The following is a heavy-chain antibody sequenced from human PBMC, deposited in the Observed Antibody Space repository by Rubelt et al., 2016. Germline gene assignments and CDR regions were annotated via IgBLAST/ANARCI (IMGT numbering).Heavy chain of an antibody. CDR1: GGSFSGYY. CDR3: AGVLGSGSPSLSGMDV. CDR2: INRSGRT. D-gene: IGHD3-3*01. V-gene: IGHV4-34*01. J-gene: IGHJ6*02. Sequence: QVQLQQWGAGLLKPSETLSLTCAVYGGSFSGYYWSWIRQPPGKGLEWIGEINRSGRTNYNPSLKILVTLSVDTSYNQFSLKLSSVTAADPAVYYCAGVLGSGSPSLSGMDVWGQGTTVTVSS.